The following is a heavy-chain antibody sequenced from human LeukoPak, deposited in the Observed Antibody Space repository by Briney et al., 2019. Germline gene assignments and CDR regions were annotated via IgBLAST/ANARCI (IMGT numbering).Heavy chain of an antibody. J-gene: IGHJ6*03. V-gene: IGHV1-69*13. CDR2: IIPIFGTA. D-gene: IGHD3-3*01. CDR3: ARGFAYYDFWSGPEPYYYYMDV. Sequence: SVKVSCKASGGTFSSYAISWVRQAPGQGLEWMGGIIPIFGTANYAQKFQGRVTITADESTSAAYMELSSLRSEDTAVYYCARGFAYYDFWSGPEPYYYYMDVWGKGTTVTVSS. CDR1: GGTFSSYA.